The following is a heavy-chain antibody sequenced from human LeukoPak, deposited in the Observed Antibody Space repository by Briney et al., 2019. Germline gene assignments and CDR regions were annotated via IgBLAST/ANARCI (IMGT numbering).Heavy chain of an antibody. CDR2: IVVGSGNT. CDR3: AAEGRPTVVTFRKGAVDL. CDR1: GFTFTSSA. D-gene: IGHD4-23*01. J-gene: IGHJ3*01. Sequence: SVKVSCKASGFTFTSSAVQWVRQARGQRLEWIGWIVVGSGNTNCAQKLQERVTITRDMSTSTVYMELSSLRSEDTAVYYCAAEGRPTVVTFRKGAVDLWGQGTMVTVSS. V-gene: IGHV1-58*01.